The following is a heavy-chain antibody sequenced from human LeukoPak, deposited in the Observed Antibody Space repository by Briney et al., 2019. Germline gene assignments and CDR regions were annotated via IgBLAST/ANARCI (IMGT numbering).Heavy chain of an antibody. V-gene: IGHV3-7*05. CDR3: ASERTGKVTRY. CDR1: GCTFSSYC. CDR2: IKQDGGEE. J-gene: IGHJ4*02. D-gene: IGHD7-27*01. Sequence: GGGLRVSCVASGCTFSSYCMSWGCQGLGERLGWVANIKQDGGEEYSVDSVKGRSPISRDNAKNSLYPQSYSLRAEDTAVYYCASERTGKVTRYWGQGTLVTVSS.